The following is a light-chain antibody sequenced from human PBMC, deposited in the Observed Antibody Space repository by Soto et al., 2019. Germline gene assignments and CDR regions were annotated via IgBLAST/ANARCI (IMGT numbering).Light chain of an antibody. CDR3: QHRSNWPLLG. V-gene: IGKV3-11*01. CDR1: QSVSSY. CDR2: DAS. Sequence: EIVLTQSPATLSLSPGEIATLSCRASQSVSSYLAWYQQKPGQAPTLLIYDASNRATGIPARFSGSGSGTDFTLTISSLEPEDFAVYYCQHRSNWPLLGFGGGTKVEIK. J-gene: IGKJ4*01.